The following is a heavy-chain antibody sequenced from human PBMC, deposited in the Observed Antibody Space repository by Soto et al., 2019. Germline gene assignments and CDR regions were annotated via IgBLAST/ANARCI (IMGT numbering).Heavy chain of an antibody. CDR3: ARVGAVAGSTLWNFDY. D-gene: IGHD6-19*01. CDR2: IIPIFGTA. CDR1: GGTFSSYA. J-gene: IGHJ4*02. V-gene: IGHV1-69*13. Sequence: SVKVSCKASGGTFSSYAISWVRQAPGQGLEWMGGIIPIFGTANYAQKFQGRVTITADESTSTAYMELSSLRSEDTAVYYCARVGAVAGSTLWNFDYWGQGTLVIVSS.